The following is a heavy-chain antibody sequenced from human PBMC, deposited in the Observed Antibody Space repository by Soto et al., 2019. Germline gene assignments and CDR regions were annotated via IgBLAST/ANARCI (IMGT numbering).Heavy chain of an antibody. CDR3: AKVMYCGGSCQGAFDI. J-gene: IGHJ3*02. CDR1: GFTFDDYA. Sequence: EVQLVESGGGLVQPGRSLRLSCAASGFTFDDYAMHWVRQAPGKGLEWVSGISWNSGSIGYADSVKGRFTISRDNAKNSLYLQMNSLRAEDTALYYCAKVMYCGGSCQGAFDIWGQGTMVTVSS. D-gene: IGHD2-15*01. CDR2: ISWNSGSI. V-gene: IGHV3-9*01.